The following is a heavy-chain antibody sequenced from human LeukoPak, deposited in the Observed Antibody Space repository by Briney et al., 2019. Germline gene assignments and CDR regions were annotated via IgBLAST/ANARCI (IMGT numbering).Heavy chain of an antibody. D-gene: IGHD2-2*01. J-gene: IGHJ6*03. CDR1: GFTFSSYS. CDR3: AREEAGMIVVPAAQLYYYYMDV. CDR2: ISSSSSYI. V-gene: IGHV3-21*01. Sequence: GGSLRLSCAASGFTFSSYSMNWVRQAPGKGLEWVSSISSSSSYIYYADSVKGRFTISRDNAKNSLYLQMNSLRAEDTAVYYCAREEAGMIVVPAAQLYYYYMDVWGKGTTVTVSS.